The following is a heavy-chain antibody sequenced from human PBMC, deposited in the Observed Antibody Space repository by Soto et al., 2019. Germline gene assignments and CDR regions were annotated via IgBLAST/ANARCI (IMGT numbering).Heavy chain of an antibody. J-gene: IGHJ6*02. V-gene: IGHV3-33*01. CDR1: GFTFSSYG. CDR3: ARDLSTGYYGMDV. CDR2: IWYDGSNK. Sequence: GGSLRLSCAASGFTFSSYGMHWVRQAPGKGLEWVAAIWYDGSNKYYADSVKGRFTISRDNSKNTLYLQMNSLRAEDTAVYYCARDLSTGYYGMDVWGQGTTVTVSS. D-gene: IGHD2-2*01.